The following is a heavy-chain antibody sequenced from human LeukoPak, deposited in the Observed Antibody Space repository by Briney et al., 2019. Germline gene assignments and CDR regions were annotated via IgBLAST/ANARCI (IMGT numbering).Heavy chain of an antibody. CDR1: GGSFSGYY. J-gene: IGHJ4*02. Sequence: SETLSLTCAVYGGSFSGYYWSWIRQPPGKGLEWIGEINHSGSTNYNPSLKSRVTISVDTSKNQFSLKLSSVTAADTAVYYCASRTRGSTTADYWGQGTLVTVSS. CDR3: ASRTRGSTTADY. CDR2: INHSGST. D-gene: IGHD1-14*01. V-gene: IGHV4-34*01.